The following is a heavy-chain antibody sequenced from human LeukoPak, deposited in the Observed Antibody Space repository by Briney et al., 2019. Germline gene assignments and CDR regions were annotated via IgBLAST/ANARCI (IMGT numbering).Heavy chain of an antibody. CDR1: GGSISSSSYY. CDR2: IFYSGTT. V-gene: IGHV4-39*01. D-gene: IGHD5-12*01. Sequence: SETLSLTCTVSGGSISSSSYYWAWIRQPPGKGLEWIGSIFYSGTTFYNPSLKSRVTIFVDTSRNQFSLKLNSVTAADTAVYYCARRDIVTTINTWGQGILVTVSS. J-gene: IGHJ4*02. CDR3: ARRDIVTTINT.